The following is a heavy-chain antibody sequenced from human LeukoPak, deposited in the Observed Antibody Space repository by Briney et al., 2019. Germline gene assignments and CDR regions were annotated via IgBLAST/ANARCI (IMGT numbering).Heavy chain of an antibody. V-gene: IGHV3-33*01. CDR3: AREPYRRAPNYYYYGMDV. CDR2: IWYDGSNK. J-gene: IGHJ6*02. CDR1: GFTFSSYG. D-gene: IGHD1-14*01. Sequence: PGRSLRLSCAASGFTFSSYGMHWVRQAPGKGLEWVAVIWYDGSNKYYADSVKGRFTISRGNSKNTLYLQMNSLRAEDTAVYYCAREPYRRAPNYYYYGMDVWGQGTTVTVSS.